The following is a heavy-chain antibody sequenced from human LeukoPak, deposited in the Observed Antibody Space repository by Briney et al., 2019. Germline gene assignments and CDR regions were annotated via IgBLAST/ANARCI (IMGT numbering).Heavy chain of an antibody. CDR3: VRGGIRVSGIDAFDI. D-gene: IGHD5/OR15-5a*01. J-gene: IGHJ3*02. CDR2: IGIGDDT. CDR1: GFTFRDYD. Sequence: QTGGSLRLSCAASGFTFRDYDMHWVRQAPGRGLEWVSAIGIGDDTHYPDSVKGRFTISRENAKNSLYLQMSSLRDGDTAMYYCVRGGIRVSGIDAFDIWGQGTVVTVSS. V-gene: IGHV3-13*01.